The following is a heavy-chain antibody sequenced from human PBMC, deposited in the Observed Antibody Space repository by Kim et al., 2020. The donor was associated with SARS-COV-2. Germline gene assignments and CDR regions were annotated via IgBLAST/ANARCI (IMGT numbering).Heavy chain of an antibody. CDR3: ARVNIVAAAGLYYGMDV. V-gene: IGHV4-59*01. CDR2: IYYSGST. Sequence: SETLSLTCTVSGGSISSYYWSWIRQPPGKGLEWIGYIYYSGSTNYNPSLKSRVTISVDTSKNQFSLKLSSVTAADTAVYYCARVNIVAAAGLYYGMDVWGQGTTVTVSS. D-gene: IGHD6-13*01. CDR1: GGSISSYY. J-gene: IGHJ6*02.